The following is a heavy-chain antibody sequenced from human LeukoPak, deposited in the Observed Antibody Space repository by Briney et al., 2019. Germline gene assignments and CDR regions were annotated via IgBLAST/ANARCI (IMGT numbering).Heavy chain of an antibody. CDR2: IKQDGSEK. J-gene: IGHJ4*02. D-gene: IGHD5-12*01. V-gene: IGHV3-7*01. CDR1: GFTLSSYW. CDR3: ARGRWLQTTYYFDY. Sequence: GSLRLSCAASGFTLSSYWMSWVRQAPGKGLELVANIKQDGSEKYYVDSVKGRFTISRDNAKNSLYLQMNSLRAEDTAVYYCARGRWLQTTYYFDYWGQGTLVTVSS.